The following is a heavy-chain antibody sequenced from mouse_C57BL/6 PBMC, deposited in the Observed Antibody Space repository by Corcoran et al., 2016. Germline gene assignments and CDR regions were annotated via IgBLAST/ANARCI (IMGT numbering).Heavy chain of an antibody. V-gene: IGHV1-26*01. D-gene: IGHD2-1*01. CDR3: AREGALGNYEFDV. J-gene: IGHJ1*03. CDR1: GYTFTDYY. CDR2: INPNNGGT. Sequence: EVQLQQSGPELVKPGASVKISCKASGYTFTDYYMNWVKQSHGKSLEWIGDINPNNGGTSYNQKFKGKATLTVDKSSSTAYMELRSLTSEDSAVYYCAREGALGNYEFDVWGTGTTVTVSS.